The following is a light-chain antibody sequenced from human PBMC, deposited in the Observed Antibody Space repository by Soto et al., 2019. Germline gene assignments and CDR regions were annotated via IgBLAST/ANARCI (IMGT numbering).Light chain of an antibody. Sequence: EIVLTQSPGTLSLSPGERATLSCRASQSVSSNLAWYQQKPGQAPTLLIYGASARATGIPVRFSGSRSGTEFTLTISSLQSEDFAVYYCQHYNNWPFTFGQGTKVDIK. J-gene: IGKJ2*01. CDR1: QSVSSN. CDR3: QHYNNWPFT. V-gene: IGKV3-15*01. CDR2: GAS.